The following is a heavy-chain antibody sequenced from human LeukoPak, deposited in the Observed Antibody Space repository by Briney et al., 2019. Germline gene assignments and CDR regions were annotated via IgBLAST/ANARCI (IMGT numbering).Heavy chain of an antibody. Sequence: GGTLRLACAASGFTFSSYGMSWVRQAPGKGLEWVSAISGSGGSTYYADSVKGRFTISRDNSKNTLYLQMNSLRAEDTAVYYCARGTYYFDSGGRNWYFDLWGRGTLVTVSS. CDR3: ARGTYYFDSGGRNWYFDL. CDR2: ISGSGGST. V-gene: IGHV3-23*01. J-gene: IGHJ2*01. CDR1: GFTFSSYG. D-gene: IGHD3-22*01.